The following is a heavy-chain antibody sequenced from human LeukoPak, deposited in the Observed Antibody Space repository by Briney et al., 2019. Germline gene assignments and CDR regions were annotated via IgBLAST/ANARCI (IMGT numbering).Heavy chain of an antibody. CDR1: GFTVSRDY. D-gene: IGHD4-17*01. Sequence: GGSLRLSCVVSGFTVSRDYMSWLRQAPGKGLEWVSAISGSGGSTYYADSVKGRFTISRDNSKNTLYLQMNSLRAEDTAVYYCAKSTTPTVTTTDYWGQGTLVTVSS. J-gene: IGHJ4*02. CDR2: ISGSGGST. CDR3: AKSTTPTVTTTDY. V-gene: IGHV3-23*01.